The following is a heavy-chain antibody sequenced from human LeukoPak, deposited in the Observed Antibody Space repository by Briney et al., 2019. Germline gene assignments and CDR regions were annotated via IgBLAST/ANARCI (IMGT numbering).Heavy chain of an antibody. CDR2: INGDGSST. Sequence: GGSLRLSCSASTFTFSTYWVHWVRQAPGKGLVWVSRINGDGSSTIYADPVRGRFTISRDNAKNMVYLQMNSLTAEDTAVYYCATGSGSYYDSWGQGTRVTVSS. CDR1: TFTFSTYW. V-gene: IGHV3-74*01. D-gene: IGHD6-19*01. J-gene: IGHJ4*02. CDR3: ATGSGSYYDS.